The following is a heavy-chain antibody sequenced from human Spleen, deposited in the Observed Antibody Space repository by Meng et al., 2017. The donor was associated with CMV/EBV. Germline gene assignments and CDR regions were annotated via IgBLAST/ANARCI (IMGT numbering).Heavy chain of an antibody. V-gene: IGHV1-3*02. D-gene: IGHD2-8*01. CDR3: ARDATKGVLDY. CDR2: SNADNGNT. CDR1: GYTCINHA. Sequence: SCKASGYTCINHAMHWVRQAPGQRLEWMGWSNADNGNTKYSQKFQGRVTITRDTSATTAYMELSSLRSEDMAVYYCARDATKGVLDYWGQGTLVTVSS. J-gene: IGHJ4*02.